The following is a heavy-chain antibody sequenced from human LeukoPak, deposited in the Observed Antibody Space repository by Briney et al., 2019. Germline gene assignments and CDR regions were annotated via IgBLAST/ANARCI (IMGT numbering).Heavy chain of an antibody. V-gene: IGHV3-7*03. Sequence: GGSLRLSCAASGFTFSSYWMSWVRQAPGKGLEWVANIKQDGSEKYYVDSVKGRFTISRDSAKNSLYLQMNSLRAEDTAVYYCARATQWLVPLSAFDIWGQGTMVTVSP. CDR3: ARATQWLVPLSAFDI. J-gene: IGHJ3*02. D-gene: IGHD6-19*01. CDR1: GFTFSSYW. CDR2: IKQDGSEK.